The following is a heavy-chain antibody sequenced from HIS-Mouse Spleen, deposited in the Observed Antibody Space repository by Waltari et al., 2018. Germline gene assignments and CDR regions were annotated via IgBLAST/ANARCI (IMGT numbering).Heavy chain of an antibody. Sequence: QVQLVESGGGVVQPGRSLRLSCAASGFTFSSYGLHSVRQAPGKGLEWVAVIWYDGSNKYYADSVKGRFTISRDNSKNTLYLQMNSLRAEDTAVYYCAKVGHSSSWYYFDYWGQGTLVTVSS. CDR2: IWYDGSNK. CDR1: GFTFSSYG. V-gene: IGHV3-33*06. J-gene: IGHJ4*02. CDR3: AKVGHSSSWYYFDY. D-gene: IGHD6-13*01.